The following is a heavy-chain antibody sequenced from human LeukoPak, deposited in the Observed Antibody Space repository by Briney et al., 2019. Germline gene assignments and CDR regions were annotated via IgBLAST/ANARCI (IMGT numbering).Heavy chain of an antibody. J-gene: IGHJ6*02. CDR1: GFTFSSYW. CDR3: ARVRGDMPAGVWLNYYYYYGMDV. CDR2: IKQDASEK. V-gene: IGHV3-7*01. D-gene: IGHD2-15*01. Sequence: GGSLRLSCAASGFTFSSYWMSWVRQAPGKGLEWVANIKQDASEKYYVDSVKGRFTISRDNAKNSLYLQINSLRVEDTAVYYCARVRGDMPAGVWLNYYYYYGMDVWGQGTTVTVSS.